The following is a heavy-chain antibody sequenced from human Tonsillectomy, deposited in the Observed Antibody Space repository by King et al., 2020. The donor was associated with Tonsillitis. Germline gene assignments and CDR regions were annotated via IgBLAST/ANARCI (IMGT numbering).Heavy chain of an antibody. CDR2: IRYDGSNK. CDR1: GFTFSSYG. Sequence: VQLVESGGGVVQPGGSLRLSCAAPGFTFSSYGMHWVRQAPGKGLEWVAFIRYDGSNKYYADSVKGRFTISRDNSKNTLYLQMNSLRAEDTAVYYCAKDLLLWFGESFNSDYWGQGTLVTVSS. CDR3: AKDLLLWFGESFNSDY. V-gene: IGHV3-30*02. D-gene: IGHD3-10*01. J-gene: IGHJ4*02.